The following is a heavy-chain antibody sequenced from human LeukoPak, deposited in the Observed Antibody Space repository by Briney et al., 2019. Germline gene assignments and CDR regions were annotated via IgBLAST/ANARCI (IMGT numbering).Heavy chain of an antibody. CDR1: GYTFTGYY. CDR2: INPNSGGT. V-gene: IGHV1-2*03. J-gene: IGHJ2*01. Sequence: LGGSVKVSCKASGYTFTGYYMHWVRQAPGQGLEWMGWINPNSGGTNYAQKFQGRVTMTRDTSISTAYMELSRLRSDDTAVYYCARSDFGVFNSPNSGNFDHWGRGTLVTVSS. CDR3: ARSDFGVFNSPNSGNFDH. D-gene: IGHD3-3*01.